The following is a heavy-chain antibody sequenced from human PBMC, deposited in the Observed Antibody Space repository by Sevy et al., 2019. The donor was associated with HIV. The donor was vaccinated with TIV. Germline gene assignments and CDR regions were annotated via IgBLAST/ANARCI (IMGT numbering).Heavy chain of an antibody. CDR1: GFIVSSNY. D-gene: IGHD5-18*01. Sequence: GGSLRLSCAASGFIVSSNYMSWVRQAPGKGLEWVSVTYSGGSTYYADSVKGRFTISRDNSKNTLYLQMNSLRAEDTAVYYCARDRNTAMVIGMDVWGQGTTVTVSS. V-gene: IGHV3-53*01. J-gene: IGHJ6*02. CDR2: TYSGGST. CDR3: ARDRNTAMVIGMDV.